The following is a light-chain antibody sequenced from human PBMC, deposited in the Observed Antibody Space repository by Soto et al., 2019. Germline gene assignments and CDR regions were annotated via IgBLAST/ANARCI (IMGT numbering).Light chain of an antibody. J-gene: IGLJ2*01. CDR1: SSNIGSNT. Sequence: QLVLTQPPSASGTPGQRVTISCSGSSSNIGSNTVNWYQQLPGTAPKLLIYSNNQRPSGVPDRFSGSKSGTSASLAISGLQSEDEADYYCAAWDDSMRSVVFGGGTKLTVL. CDR2: SNN. V-gene: IGLV1-44*01. CDR3: AAWDDSMRSVV.